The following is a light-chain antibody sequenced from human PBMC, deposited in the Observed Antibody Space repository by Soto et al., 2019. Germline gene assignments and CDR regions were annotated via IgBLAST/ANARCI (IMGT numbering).Light chain of an antibody. V-gene: IGKV1-39*01. J-gene: IGKJ5*01. CDR2: ATS. CDR3: QQSYSPPPIT. CDR1: QSISTY. Sequence: DIQMTQSPSSLSASVGDRVTVTCRASQSISTYLNWYQQKPGKAPKLLIYATSRLQSGVPTRFSGSGAGTDFSLTISSLQPEDFATYYCQQSYSPPPITFGQGTRLEI.